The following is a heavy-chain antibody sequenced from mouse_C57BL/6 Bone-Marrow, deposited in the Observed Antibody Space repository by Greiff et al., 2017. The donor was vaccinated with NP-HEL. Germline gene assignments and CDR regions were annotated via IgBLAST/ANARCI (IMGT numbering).Heavy chain of an antibody. J-gene: IGHJ1*03. CDR2: INPSYGGT. CDR1: GYTFTSYW. D-gene: IGHD1-1*01. CDR3: TRSVYYYGSSWYFDV. Sequence: QVQLKQPGTELVKPGASVKLSCKASGYTFTSYWMHWVKQRPGQGLEWIGNINPSYGGTNYNEKFKSKATLTVDKSSSTAYMQLSSLTSEDSVVYCCTRSVYYYGSSWYFDVWGTGTTVTVSS. V-gene: IGHV1-53*01.